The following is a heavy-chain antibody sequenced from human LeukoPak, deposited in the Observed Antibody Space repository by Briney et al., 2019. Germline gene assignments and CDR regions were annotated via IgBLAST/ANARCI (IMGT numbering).Heavy chain of an antibody. V-gene: IGHV3-53*01. J-gene: IGHJ4*02. CDR3: ARRAGGKYFDY. D-gene: IGHD3-16*01. CDR2: IYSGGST. CDR1: GFTVSSNY. Sequence: GGSLRLSCAASGFTVSSNYMSWVRQAPGKGLEWVSVIYSGGSTYYADSVKGRFTISRDNSKNTLYLQMNSLRAEDTAVYYCARRAGGKYFDYWGQGTLVTVSS.